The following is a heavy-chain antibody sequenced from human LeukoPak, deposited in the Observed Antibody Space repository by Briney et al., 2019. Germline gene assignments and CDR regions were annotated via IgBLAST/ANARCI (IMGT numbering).Heavy chain of an antibody. Sequence: GGSLRLSCAASGFTFDDYAMHWVRHAPGKGLEWVSGISWNSGSIGYADSVKGRFTISRDNAKNSLYLQMNSLRAEDTALYYCAKDTQHGYSSGWYEGGFDYWGQGTLVTVSS. J-gene: IGHJ4*02. CDR1: GFTFDDYA. CDR2: ISWNSGSI. CDR3: AKDTQHGYSSGWYEGGFDY. V-gene: IGHV3-9*01. D-gene: IGHD6-19*01.